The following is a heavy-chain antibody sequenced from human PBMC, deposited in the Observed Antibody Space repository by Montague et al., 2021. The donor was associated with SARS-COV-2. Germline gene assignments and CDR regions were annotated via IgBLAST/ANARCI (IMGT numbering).Heavy chain of an antibody. CDR2: IYHSGSN. J-gene: IGHJ4*02. D-gene: IGHD3-10*01. V-gene: IGHV4-4*02. Sequence: SETLSLTCAVSGGSISNSQWWSWVRQPPGKGLEWIGEIYHSGSNNYNPSLKGRVTISVDKSKNQFSLKLNSVTAEDTAVYYCASRGAGWFGSNPERSDYWGQGTLVTVSS. CDR3: ASRGAGWFGSNPERSDY. CDR1: GGSISNSQW.